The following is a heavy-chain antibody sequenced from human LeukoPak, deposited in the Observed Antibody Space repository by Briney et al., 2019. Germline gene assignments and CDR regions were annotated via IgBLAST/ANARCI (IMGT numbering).Heavy chain of an antibody. CDR1: VFPAKGYW. D-gene: IGHD3-10*01. V-gene: IGHV3-7*01. Sequence: GGSPRLSRVGSVFPAKGYWMTCVPQSPGKGLDCVANIKPDGSETNYLDSVKGRFTISRDNARDSLFLEMNNLRVDDTAVYYCARDGGELWPLDEWGQGILVTVSS. CDR3: ARDGGELWPLDE. CDR2: IKPDGSET. J-gene: IGHJ4*02.